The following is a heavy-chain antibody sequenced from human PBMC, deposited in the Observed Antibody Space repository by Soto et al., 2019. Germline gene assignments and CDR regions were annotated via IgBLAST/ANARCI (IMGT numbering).Heavy chain of an antibody. D-gene: IGHD3-9*01. CDR1: GFSLSTSGVG. CDR3: AHKGPEDWPLDY. V-gene: IGHV2-5*02. Sequence: QITLKESGPTLVRPTQTLTLTCAFSGFSLSTSGVGVGWIRQPPGKALEWLAVIYWDDSKHYSPSLRSRLTITKDTSKNQVVLTMTNMEPMDTGTYYCAHKGPEDWPLDYWGQGTLVTVSS. CDR2: IYWDDSK. J-gene: IGHJ4*02.